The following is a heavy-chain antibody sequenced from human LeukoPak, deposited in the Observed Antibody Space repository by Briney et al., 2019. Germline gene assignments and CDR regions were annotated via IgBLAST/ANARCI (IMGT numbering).Heavy chain of an antibody. J-gene: IGHJ6*02. D-gene: IGHD2-15*01. V-gene: IGHV1-3*01. CDR2: INAGNGNT. CDR1: GYTFTSYA. Sequence: ASVKVSCKASGYTFTSYAMHWVRQAPGQRLEWMGWINAGNGNTKYSQKFQGRVTITRDTSASTAYMELSSLRSEDTAVYYCARNQYCSGGSCYSYGMDVWGQGTTVTVSS. CDR3: ARNQYCSGGSCYSYGMDV.